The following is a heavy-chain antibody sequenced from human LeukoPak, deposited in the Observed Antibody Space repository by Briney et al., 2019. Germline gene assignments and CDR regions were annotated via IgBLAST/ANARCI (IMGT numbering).Heavy chain of an antibody. CDR3: ARTLGYYDSSGYSDFDY. V-gene: IGHV4-31*03. Sequence: SETLSLTCTVSGGSISSGGYYWSWIRQHPGKGLEWIGYIYYSGSTYYNPSLKSRVSISVDTSKHQFSLKLSSVTAADTAVYYCARTLGYYDSSGYSDFDYWGQGTLVTVSS. D-gene: IGHD3-22*01. CDR2: IYYSGST. J-gene: IGHJ4*02. CDR1: GGSISSGGYY.